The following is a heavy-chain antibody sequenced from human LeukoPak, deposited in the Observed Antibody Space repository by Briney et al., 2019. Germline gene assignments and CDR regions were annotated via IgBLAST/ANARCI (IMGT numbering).Heavy chain of an antibody. CDR1: GFTFSGSA. J-gene: IGHJ4*02. Sequence: PGGSLRLSCAASGFTFSGSAIHWVRQASGKGLDWVGRIRSKAKSYATAYAGSVKGRFTISRDDSENTAYLQMNSLKTEDTAVYYCTRLGEYSGNSDDYWGQGTLVTVSS. CDR3: TRLGEYSGNSDDY. V-gene: IGHV3-73*01. D-gene: IGHD5-12*01. CDR2: IRSKAKSYAT.